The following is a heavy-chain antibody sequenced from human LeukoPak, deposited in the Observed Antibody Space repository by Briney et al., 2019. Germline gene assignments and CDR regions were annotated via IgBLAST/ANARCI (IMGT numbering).Heavy chain of an antibody. D-gene: IGHD3-22*01. CDR3: ARLQAYYYDSSGYYHDY. CDR1: GGSISSSRYY. J-gene: IGHJ4*02. Sequence: SETLSLTCTVSGGSISSSRYYWGWIRQPPGKGLEWIGSIYYSGSTYYNPSLKSRVTISVDTSKNQFSLKLSSVTAADTAVYYCARLQAYYYDSSGYYHDYWGQGTLVTVSS. V-gene: IGHV4-39*01. CDR2: IYYSGST.